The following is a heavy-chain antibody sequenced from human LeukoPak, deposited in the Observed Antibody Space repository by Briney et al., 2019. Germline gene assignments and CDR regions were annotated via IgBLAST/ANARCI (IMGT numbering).Heavy chain of an antibody. CDR1: GFTFSTYE. V-gene: IGHV3-48*03. Sequence: PGGSLRLSCAASGFTFSTYEMNWVRQAPGKGLEWVSYISSRGSTIHYADSVKGRFTISRDNAKNSPYLQMNSLRAEDTAVYYCGGVCVSGSCSGGMDVWGQGTTVTVSS. J-gene: IGHJ6*02. D-gene: IGHD2-15*01. CDR3: GGVCVSGSCSGGMDV. CDR2: ISSRGSTI.